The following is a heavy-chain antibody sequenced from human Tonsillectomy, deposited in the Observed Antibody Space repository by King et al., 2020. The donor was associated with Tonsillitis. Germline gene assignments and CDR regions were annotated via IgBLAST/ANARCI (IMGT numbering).Heavy chain of an antibody. CDR2: ISDDGSNK. CDR3: ARDLGFGELLW. CDR1: GFPFSSYG. J-gene: IGHJ4*02. V-gene: IGHV3-33*05. Sequence: VQLVESGGGVVQPGRSLRLSCAASGFPFSSYGMHWVRQAPGKGLDWVALISDDGSNKFYADSVRGRFTISRDNSKNTLFLQMNRLRAEDTAVYYCARDLGFGELLWWGQGTLVTVSS. D-gene: IGHD3-10*01.